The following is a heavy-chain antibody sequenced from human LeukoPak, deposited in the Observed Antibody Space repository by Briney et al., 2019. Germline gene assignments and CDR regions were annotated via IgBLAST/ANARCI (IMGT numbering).Heavy chain of an antibody. J-gene: IGHJ4*02. CDR2: ISTYNDNT. CDR3: ARDGGSHLTNGLDY. D-gene: IGHD1-26*01. V-gene: IGHV1-18*01. CDR1: GYTFTAYG. Sequence: ASVKVSCKSSGYTFTAYGISWVRQAPGQGPEWMGWISTYNDNTNFAQKFQGRVTLTTDTSTSTAYMELRSLRSDDTAVYYCARDGGSHLTNGLDYWGQGTLVTVSS.